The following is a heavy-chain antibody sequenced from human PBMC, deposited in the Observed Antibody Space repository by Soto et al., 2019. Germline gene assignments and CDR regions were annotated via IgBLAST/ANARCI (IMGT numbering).Heavy chain of an antibody. CDR2: ISSSSSII. J-gene: IGHJ4*02. V-gene: IGHV3-48*01. Sequence: EVQLVEAGGGVVQPGGSLRLSCAASGFTFSSYSMNCVRQAPGKGLEWVSYISSSSSIIYYADSVKGRFTISRDNAKNSLYLQMNSLRAEDTAVYYCARDAPPDDYWGQGTLVTVSS. CDR3: ARDAPPDDY. CDR1: GFTFSSYS.